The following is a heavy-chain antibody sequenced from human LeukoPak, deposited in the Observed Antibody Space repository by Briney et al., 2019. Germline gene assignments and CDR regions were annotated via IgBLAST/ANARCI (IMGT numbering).Heavy chain of an antibody. J-gene: IGHJ6*02. D-gene: IGHD6-19*01. CDR2: IWSDGSSK. CDR3: ARGQSPSYYDMDV. CDR1: GFTFSSNG. V-gene: IGHV3-33*08. Sequence: GGSLRLSCAASGFTFSSNGMHWVRQAPGKGLEWVAVIWSDGSSKHYGDSVKGRFTISRDNSKNTLYLQMNSLRAEDTAVYHCARGQSPSYYDMDVWGQGTTVTVSS.